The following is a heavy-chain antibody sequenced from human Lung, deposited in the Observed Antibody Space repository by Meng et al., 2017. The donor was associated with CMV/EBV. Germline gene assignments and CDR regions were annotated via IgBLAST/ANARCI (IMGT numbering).Heavy chain of an antibody. D-gene: IGHD1-26*01. V-gene: IGHV3-23*01. Sequence: GGSLRLXXAASGFTFSSNAISWVRQAPGKGLEWVSNISGRGGSTYYADSVKGRFTISRDNSKNTLYLQMNSLRADDTAVYYCARLSGSYSWYFDLWGRGALVTVSS. CDR2: ISGRGGST. J-gene: IGHJ2*01. CDR1: GFTFSSNA. CDR3: ARLSGSYSWYFDL.